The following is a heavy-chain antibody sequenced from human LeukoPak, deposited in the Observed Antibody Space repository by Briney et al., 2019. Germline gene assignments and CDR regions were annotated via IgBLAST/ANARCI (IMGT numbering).Heavy chain of an antibody. J-gene: IGHJ6*03. CDR1: GYTFTGYY. CDR2: IIPIFGTA. V-gene: IGHV1-69*13. CDR3: ARERDGGSGSWLGMGSYYYYMDV. D-gene: IGHD3-10*01. Sequence: SVKVSCKASGYTFTGYYMHWVQQAPGQGLEWMGGIIPIFGTANYAQKFQGRVTITADESTSTAYMELSSLRSEDTAVYYCARERDGGSGSWLGMGSYYYYMDVWGKGTTVTVSS.